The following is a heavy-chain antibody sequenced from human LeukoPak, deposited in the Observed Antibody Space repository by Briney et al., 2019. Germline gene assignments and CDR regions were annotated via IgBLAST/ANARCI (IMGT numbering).Heavy chain of an antibody. J-gene: IGHJ4*02. V-gene: IGHV3-48*01. CDR3: ARGDCSGGSCYLALTTIDY. CDR2: ISSSSSTI. D-gene: IGHD2-15*01. Sequence: GGSLRLSCAASGFTFSSYSMNWVRQAPGKGLEWLSYISSSSSTIYYADSVKGRFTISRDNAKNSLYLQMNSLRAEDTAVYYCARGDCSGGSCYLALTTIDYWGQGTLVTVSS. CDR1: GFTFSSYS.